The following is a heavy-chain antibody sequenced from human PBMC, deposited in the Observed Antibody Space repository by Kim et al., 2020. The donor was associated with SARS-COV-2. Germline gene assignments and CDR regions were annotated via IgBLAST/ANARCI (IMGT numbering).Heavy chain of an antibody. CDR3: AKDADSSIEEYYFDY. CDR1: GFTFSSYG. D-gene: IGHD5-18*01. CDR2: ISYDGSNK. V-gene: IGHV3-30*18. J-gene: IGHJ4*02. Sequence: GGSLRLSCAASGFTFSSYGMHWVRQAPGKGLEWVAVISYDGSNKYYADSVKGRFTISRDNSKNTLYLQMNSLRAEDTAVYYCAKDADSSIEEYYFDYWGQGTLVTVSS.